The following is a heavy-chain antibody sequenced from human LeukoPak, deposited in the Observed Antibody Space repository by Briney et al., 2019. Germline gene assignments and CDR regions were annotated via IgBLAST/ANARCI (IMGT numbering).Heavy chain of an antibody. Sequence: SETLSLTCTVSVGSISSYYWSWIRQPPGRGLEWIGDIYYSGSTNYNPSLKSRVTISVDTSKNQFSLKLSSVTAADTAVYYCARRFETYLMGGYYYYYMDVWGKGTTVTVSS. CDR1: VGSISSYY. J-gene: IGHJ6*03. CDR2: IYYSGST. V-gene: IGHV4-59*01. D-gene: IGHD1-26*01. CDR3: ARRFETYLMGGYYYYYMDV.